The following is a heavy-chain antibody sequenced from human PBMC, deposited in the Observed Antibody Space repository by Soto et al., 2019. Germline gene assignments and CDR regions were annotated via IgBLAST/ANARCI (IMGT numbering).Heavy chain of an antibody. J-gene: IGHJ4*02. CDR1: GGSISSGGYS. Sequence: QLQLQESGSGLVKPSQTLSLTCAVSGGSISSGGYSCNWFRQQPGKGLEWIGYIYHSGSTYYNPSLKSRVTISVDRSKNQFSLTLSSVTAADTAVYYCARSVTTVTTFDYWGQGTLVTVSS. CDR3: ARSVTTVTTFDY. D-gene: IGHD4-17*01. V-gene: IGHV4-30-2*01. CDR2: IYHSGST.